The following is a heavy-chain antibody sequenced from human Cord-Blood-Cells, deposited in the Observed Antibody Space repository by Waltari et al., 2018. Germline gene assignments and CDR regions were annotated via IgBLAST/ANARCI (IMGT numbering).Heavy chain of an antibody. J-gene: IGHJ4*02. Sequence: QVQLQQWGAGLLKPSETLSLTCAVYGGSFSGYYWSWIRQPPGKGLEWIGEINHSGSTNYNPSLKSRVTISVDTYKNQFSLKLSSVTAADTAVYYCARDRVTGTTGADYWGQGTLVTVSS. V-gene: IGHV4-34*01. CDR1: GGSFSGYY. CDR3: ARDRVTGTTGADY. CDR2: INHSGST. D-gene: IGHD1-7*01.